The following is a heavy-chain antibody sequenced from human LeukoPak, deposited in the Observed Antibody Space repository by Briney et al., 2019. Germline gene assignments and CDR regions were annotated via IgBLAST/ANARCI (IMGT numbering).Heavy chain of an antibody. Sequence: GGSLRLSCAASGFTFNTYAMSWVRQAPGKGLEWVSSISGTGGGTYYADSVKGRFTISRDNSKNTLYLQMNSLRAEDTAVYYCAKDFVSQGSSANFDYWGQGTLATVSS. J-gene: IGHJ4*02. V-gene: IGHV3-23*01. D-gene: IGHD1-26*01. CDR3: AKDFVSQGSSANFDY. CDR1: GFTFNTYA. CDR2: ISGTGGGT.